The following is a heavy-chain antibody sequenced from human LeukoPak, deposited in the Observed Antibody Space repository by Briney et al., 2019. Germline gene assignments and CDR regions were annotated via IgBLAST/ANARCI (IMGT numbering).Heavy chain of an antibody. CDR3: AKHLALVGATTTYDY. J-gene: IGHJ4*02. V-gene: IGHV3-23*01. Sequence: GGSLRLSCGASGFTFSSYCMSWVRRAPGKGREWVSGIRGSGDSTYYADSVKGWFTISRDNSKNTLYLQMNSLRAEDTAVYYCAKHLALVGATTTYDYWGQGTLVIVSS. CDR1: GFTFSSYC. D-gene: IGHD1-26*01. CDR2: IRGSGDST.